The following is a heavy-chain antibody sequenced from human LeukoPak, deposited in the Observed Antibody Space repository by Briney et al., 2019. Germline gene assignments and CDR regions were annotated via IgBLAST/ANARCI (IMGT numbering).Heavy chain of an antibody. V-gene: IGHV3-30*03. CDR3: ARGTWFISASSLLDY. CDR1: GFTFRSRG. D-gene: IGHD2-8*01. CDR2: TSGDASHK. Sequence: GGSLRLSCAASGFTFRSRGIHWVRQAPGKGLEWVAVTSGDASHKVYADSVKGRFTISADSAQNRVYLQMDSLKTEDTALYFCARGTWFISASSLLDYWGQGTLVTVSS. J-gene: IGHJ4*02.